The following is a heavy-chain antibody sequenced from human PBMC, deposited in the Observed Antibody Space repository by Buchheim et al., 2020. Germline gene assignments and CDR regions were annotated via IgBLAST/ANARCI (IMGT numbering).Heavy chain of an antibody. CDR1: GFTVSAYY. Sequence: EVQLVESGGGLVQPGGSLRLACAASGFTVSAYYMNWVRQAPGKGLEWVSTLSNSGASTYYAESVKGRTTISRDNSKNTLFLEMNSLRAEDTALYYCAKDEDWGSPNRVFDYWGQGTL. CDR2: LSNSGAST. D-gene: IGHD7-27*01. CDR3: AKDEDWGSPNRVFDY. J-gene: IGHJ4*02. V-gene: IGHV3-23*04.